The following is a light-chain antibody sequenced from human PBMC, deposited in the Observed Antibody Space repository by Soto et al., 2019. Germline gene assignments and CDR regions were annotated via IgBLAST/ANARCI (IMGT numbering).Light chain of an antibody. J-gene: IGLJ2*01. CDR1: SSNIGSNY. CDR3: AAWDDSLRGVV. Sequence: QSVLTQPPSASGTPGQRVTISCSGSSSNIGSNYVYWYQPLPGTFPQLLIYRNSERPSGVPDRFSGSKSGTSASLAISGLRSEDDADYYCAAWDDSLRGVVFGGGTKLTVL. CDR2: RNS. V-gene: IGLV1-47*01.